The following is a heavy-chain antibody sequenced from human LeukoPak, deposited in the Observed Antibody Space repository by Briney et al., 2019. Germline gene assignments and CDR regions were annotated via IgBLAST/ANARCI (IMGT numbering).Heavy chain of an antibody. J-gene: IGHJ4*02. Sequence: PGGSLRLSCATSGFTFSRHWMSWVRQAPGKGLEWVAKIKQDGSEKYYVDSVKGRFTISRDNANNSLYLQMNSLRPEDTAVYYCARAPAAARPYYFDYWGQGALVTVSS. CDR2: IKQDGSEK. V-gene: IGHV3-7*01. CDR3: ARAPAAARPYYFDY. D-gene: IGHD6-6*01. CDR1: GFTFSRHW.